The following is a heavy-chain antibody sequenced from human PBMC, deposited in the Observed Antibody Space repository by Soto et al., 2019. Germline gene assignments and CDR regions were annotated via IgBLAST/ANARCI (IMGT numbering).Heavy chain of an antibody. CDR2: IYPGDSDT. CDR1: GYSFTSYW. Sequence: GESLKISCKGSGYSFTSYWIGWVRQMPGKGLEWMGIIYPGDSDTRYSPSFQGQVTISADKSISTAYLQWSSLKASDTAMYYCARLSGYCSGGSCSTPDYWGQGTLVTVSS. CDR3: ARLSGYCSGGSCSTPDY. D-gene: IGHD2-15*01. J-gene: IGHJ4*02. V-gene: IGHV5-51*01.